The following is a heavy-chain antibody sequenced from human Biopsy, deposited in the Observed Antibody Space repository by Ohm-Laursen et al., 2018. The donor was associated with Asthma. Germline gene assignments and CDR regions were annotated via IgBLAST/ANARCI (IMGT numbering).Heavy chain of an antibody. J-gene: IGHJ5*02. CDR2: INPNSGGT. V-gene: IGHV1-2*06. CDR3: ARGQKSPGDRWFDP. CDR1: GYTFIGYY. Sequence: SVKVSCKTSGYTFIGYYTHWVRQAPGQGLEWMGRINPNSGGTNYAQKFQGRVTMTSDTSISTAYMELSRLRSDDMALYYCARGQKSPGDRWFDPWGQGTLVTVSS. D-gene: IGHD7-27*01.